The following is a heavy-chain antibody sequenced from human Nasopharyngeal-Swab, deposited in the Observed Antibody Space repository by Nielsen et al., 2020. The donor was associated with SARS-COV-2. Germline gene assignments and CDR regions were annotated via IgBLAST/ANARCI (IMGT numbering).Heavy chain of an antibody. CDR3: ARGGIGSFDS. CDR2: VHNDGSST. CDR1: GFTFTDYC. V-gene: IGHV3-74*01. D-gene: IGHD3-16*01. J-gene: IGHJ4*01. Sequence: GGSLRLSCAASGFTFTDYCIHWVRQTPEKGLEWISRVHNDGSSTTYADSVKGRFTISRDNAKNTAYLQMNSLRAEDAALYYCARGGIGSFDSWGHGTLVTVSS.